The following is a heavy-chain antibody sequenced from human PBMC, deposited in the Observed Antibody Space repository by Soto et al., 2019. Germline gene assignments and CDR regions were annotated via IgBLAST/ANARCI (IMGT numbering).Heavy chain of an antibody. CDR3: AKESSELSFYYYYYMDV. V-gene: IGHV3-23*01. CDR1: GFTFSSYA. D-gene: IGHD3-16*02. J-gene: IGHJ6*03. CDR2: ISGSGGST. Sequence: GGSLSLSCAASGFTFSSYAMSWVRQAPGKGLEWVSAISGSGGSTYYADSVKGRFTISRDNSKNTLYLQMNSLRAEDTAVYYCAKESSELSFYYYYYMDVWGKGTTVTVS.